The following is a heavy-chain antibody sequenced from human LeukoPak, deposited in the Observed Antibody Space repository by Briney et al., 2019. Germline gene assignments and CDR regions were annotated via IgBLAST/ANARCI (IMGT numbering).Heavy chain of an antibody. CDR2: IKQDGSEK. D-gene: IGHD3-10*01. CDR1: GFTVSSNY. Sequence: GGSLRLSCAASGFTVSSNYMSWVRQAPGKGLEWVANIKQDGSEKYYVDSVKGRFTISRDNAKNSLYLQMNSLRAEDTAVYYCARDGRSYYGSGSYSAYYFDYWGQGTLVAVSS. V-gene: IGHV3-7*01. J-gene: IGHJ4*02. CDR3: ARDGRSYYGSGSYSAYYFDY.